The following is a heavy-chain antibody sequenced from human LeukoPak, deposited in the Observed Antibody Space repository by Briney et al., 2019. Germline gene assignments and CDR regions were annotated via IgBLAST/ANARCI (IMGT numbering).Heavy chain of an antibody. D-gene: IGHD3-16*01. V-gene: IGHV3-53*01. CDR2: IYSGGST. CDR3: ARKGTGMNPIPGLYYFDS. J-gene: IGHJ4*02. CDR1: GFTVSSNY. Sequence: GGSLRLSCAASGFTVSSNYMSWVRQAPGKGLEWVSVIYSGGSTYYADSVKGRFTISRDNSKSTLYLQMNSLQVEDTAVYFCARKGTGMNPIPGLYYFDSWGQGTRVTVSS.